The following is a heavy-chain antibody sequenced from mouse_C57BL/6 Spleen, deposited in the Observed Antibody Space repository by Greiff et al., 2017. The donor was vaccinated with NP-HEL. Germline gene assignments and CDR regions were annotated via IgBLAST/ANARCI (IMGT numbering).Heavy chain of an antibody. CDR3: ARGDYYGSSPGFAY. CDR2: IYPGDGDT. Sequence: QVQLQQSGPELVKPGASVKISCKASGYAFSSSWMNWVKQRPGKGLEWIGRIYPGDGDTNYNGKFKGKATLTADKSSSTAYMQLSSLTSEDSAVYFCARGDYYGSSPGFAYWGQGTLVTVSA. J-gene: IGHJ3*01. D-gene: IGHD1-1*01. CDR1: GYAFSSSW. V-gene: IGHV1-82*01.